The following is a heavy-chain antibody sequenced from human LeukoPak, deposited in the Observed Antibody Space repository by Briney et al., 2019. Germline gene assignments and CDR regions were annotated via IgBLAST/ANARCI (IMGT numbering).Heavy chain of an antibody. J-gene: IGHJ5*02. V-gene: IGHV4-61*02. CDR1: GGSISSGSYY. Sequence: PSETLSLTCTVSGGSISSGSYYWSWIRQPAGKGLEWIGRIYTSGSTNYNPSLKSRVTISVDTSKNQFSLKLSSVTAADTAVYYCARGGAYYYDSSFELLDQNWFDPWGQGTLVTVSS. CDR2: IYTSGST. CDR3: ARGGAYYYDSSFELLDQNWFDP. D-gene: IGHD3-22*01.